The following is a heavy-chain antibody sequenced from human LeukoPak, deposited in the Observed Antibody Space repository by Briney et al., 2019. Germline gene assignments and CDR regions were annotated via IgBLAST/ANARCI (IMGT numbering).Heavy chain of an antibody. CDR2: VYYSGST. D-gene: IGHD3-10*01. J-gene: IGHJ5*02. CDR1: GGSISSSSYY. V-gene: IGHV4-39*07. CDR3: ARGGGSTLDP. Sequence: SETLSLTCTVSGGSISSSSYYWGWIRQPPGKGLEWIGSVYYSGSTYYNPSLKSRVTISVDRSKNQFSLKLSSVTAADTAVYYCARGGGSTLDPWGQGTLVTVSS.